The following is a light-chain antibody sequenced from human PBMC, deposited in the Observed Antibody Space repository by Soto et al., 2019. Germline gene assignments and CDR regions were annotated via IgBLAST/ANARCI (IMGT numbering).Light chain of an antibody. CDR3: HPYHTWRD. CDR1: QSVSTN. Sequence: EIVMTQSPATLSVSPGERATLSCRASQSVSTNLAWYQQKPGQAPRLLIYGASTRATGVPARFSGSGSGTEFTHTISSLQSEDFAVYYCHPYHTWRDFGQGTKVEIK. CDR2: GAS. J-gene: IGKJ2*01. V-gene: IGKV3-15*01.